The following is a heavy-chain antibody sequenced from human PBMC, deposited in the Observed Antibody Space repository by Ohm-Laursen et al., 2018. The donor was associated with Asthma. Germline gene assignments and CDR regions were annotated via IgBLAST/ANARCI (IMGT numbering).Heavy chain of an antibody. CDR2: ISYDGSNK. D-gene: IGHD3-3*01. J-gene: IGHJ6*02. CDR1: GFTFSSYG. CDR3: ARGRWAIFGVVIAHYYYYGMDV. Sequence: SLRLSCAASGFTFSSYGMHWVRQAPGKGLEWVAVISYDGSNKYYADSVKGRFTISRDNSKNTLYLQMNSLRAEDTAVYYCARGRWAIFGVVIAHYYYYGMDVWGQGTTVTVSS. V-gene: IGHV3-30*03.